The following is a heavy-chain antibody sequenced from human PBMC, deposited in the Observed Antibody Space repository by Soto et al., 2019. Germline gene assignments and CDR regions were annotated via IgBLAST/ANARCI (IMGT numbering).Heavy chain of an antibody. Sequence: SETLSLTCAVYGGSFSGYYWSWIRQPPGKGLEWIGEINHSGSTNYNPSLKSRVTISVDTSKNQFSLKLSSVTAADTAVYYCARGSRTRITMVRGASNTYFDYWGQGTLVTVSS. V-gene: IGHV4-34*01. CDR1: GGSFSGYY. CDR3: ARGSRTRITMVRGASNTYFDY. CDR2: INHSGST. D-gene: IGHD3-10*01. J-gene: IGHJ4*02.